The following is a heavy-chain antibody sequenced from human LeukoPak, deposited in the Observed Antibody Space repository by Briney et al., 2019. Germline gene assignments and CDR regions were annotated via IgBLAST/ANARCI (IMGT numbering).Heavy chain of an antibody. V-gene: IGHV1-18*01. CDR2: ISAYNGNT. D-gene: IGHD3-22*01. J-gene: IGHJ3*02. CDR3: ARGGPLMIVQMDDAFDI. CDR1: GYTFTIYG. Sequence: GASVKVSCKASGYTFTIYGISWVRQAPGQGLEWMGWISAYNGNTNYAQKLQGRVTMTTDTSTSTAYMELRSLRSDDTAVYYCARGGPLMIVQMDDAFDIWGQGTMVTVSS.